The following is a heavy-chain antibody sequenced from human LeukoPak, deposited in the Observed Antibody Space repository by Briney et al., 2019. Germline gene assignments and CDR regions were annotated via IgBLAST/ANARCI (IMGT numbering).Heavy chain of an antibody. CDR2: ISYDGTNQ. J-gene: IGHJ4*02. CDR3: AKEAGYCSGGSCRYFDY. D-gene: IGHD2-15*01. V-gene: IGHV3-30*18. Sequence: PGRSLRLSCAASRFTFSSYDMHWVRQAPGKGLEWVAAISYDGTNQYYADSVKGRFTISRDNSKNTLYLQMNSLRAEDTALYYCAKEAGYCSGGSCRYFDYWGQGTLVTVSS. CDR1: RFTFSSYD.